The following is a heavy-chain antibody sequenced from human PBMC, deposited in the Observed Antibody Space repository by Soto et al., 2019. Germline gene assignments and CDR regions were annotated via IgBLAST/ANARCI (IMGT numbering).Heavy chain of an antibody. Sequence: GESLKISCWSSGYIFTNYWIGWVRQMPGKGLEGMGMIYPDDSDVIYSPSFQGQVTISADNSTRTAYLQWSSLKASDSAIYYCARHKRDDTAARWFDPWGQGTLVTVSS. D-gene: IGHD5-18*01. CDR3: ARHKRDDTAARWFDP. V-gene: IGHV5-51*01. CDR2: IYPDDSDV. CDR1: GYIFTNYW. J-gene: IGHJ5*02.